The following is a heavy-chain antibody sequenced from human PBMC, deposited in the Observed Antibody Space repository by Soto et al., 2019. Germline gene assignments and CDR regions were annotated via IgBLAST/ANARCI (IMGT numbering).Heavy chain of an antibody. CDR2: IIPIFGTA. CDR1: RVAFSKFI. D-gene: IGHD6-19*01. J-gene: IGHJ6*02. Sequence: SVKVSCKASRVAFSKFIVTWVRQAPGLGLEWVGGIIPIFGTANYAQKFQGRVTITADESTSTSYMEVNNLRSEGTAVYYCAKVRYSSPMGYYYGMDVWGQGTTVTVSS. V-gene: IGHV1-69*13. CDR3: AKVRYSSPMGYYYGMDV.